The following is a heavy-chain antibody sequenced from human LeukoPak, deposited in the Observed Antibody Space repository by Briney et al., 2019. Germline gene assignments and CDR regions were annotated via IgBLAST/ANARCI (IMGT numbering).Heavy chain of an antibody. CDR3: ARTGYSSSWYDAEYFHH. J-gene: IGHJ1*01. V-gene: IGHV1-18*01. CDR1: GYTFTSYG. D-gene: IGHD6-13*01. Sequence: AAVKVSCKASGYTFTSYGITWVRQAPGQGLKWMGWISAYNGNTNYAQKLQGRVTMTTDTSTSTAYMELRSMRSDDTAVYYCARTGYSSSWYDAEYFHHWGQGTLVAVSS. CDR2: ISAYNGNT.